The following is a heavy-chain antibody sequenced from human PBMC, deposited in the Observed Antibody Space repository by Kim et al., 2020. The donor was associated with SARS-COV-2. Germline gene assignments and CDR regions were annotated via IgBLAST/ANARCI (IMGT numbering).Heavy chain of an antibody. Sequence: KGRFTISRDNSKNKLYLQMNSLRAEDTAVYYCARGAKDYYYGSGRVNFDYWGQGTLVTVSS. V-gene: IGHV3-53*01. J-gene: IGHJ4*02. CDR3: ARGAKDYYYGSGRVNFDY. D-gene: IGHD3-10*01.